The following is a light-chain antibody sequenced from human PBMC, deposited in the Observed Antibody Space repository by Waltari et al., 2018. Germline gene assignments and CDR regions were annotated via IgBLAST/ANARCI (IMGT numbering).Light chain of an antibody. V-gene: IGKV1-5*03. J-gene: IGKJ2*01. CDR3: QQYNSYLYT. CDR1: QSISSG. Sequence: DIPMTQSPYTPPASVGDRVSTTCRASQSISSGLAWYQQKPGKAPKLLIYKASSLESGVPSRFSGSGSGTEFTLTISSLQPDDFATYYCQQYNSYLYTFGQGTKLEIK. CDR2: KAS.